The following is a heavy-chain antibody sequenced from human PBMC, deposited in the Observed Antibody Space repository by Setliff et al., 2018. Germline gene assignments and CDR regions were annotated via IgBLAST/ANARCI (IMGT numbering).Heavy chain of an antibody. V-gene: IGHV1-69*13. Sequence: VASVKVSCKASGGTFSSYAISWVRQAPGQGLEWMGRIIPIFGTTSYTQKFQGRVTITADEGTNTAYMELSSLRSDDTAMYYCARDRYFYDASGQRSGYYYYMDVWGKGTTVTV. CDR3: ARDRYFYDASGQRSGYYYYMDV. CDR1: GGTFSSYA. CDR2: IIPIFGTT. J-gene: IGHJ6*03. D-gene: IGHD3-22*01.